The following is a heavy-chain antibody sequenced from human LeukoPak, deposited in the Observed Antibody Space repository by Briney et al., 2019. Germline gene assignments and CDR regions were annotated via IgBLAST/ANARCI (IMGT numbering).Heavy chain of an antibody. D-gene: IGHD2-2*01. Sequence: ASVEVSCKASGYTFTSYGISWVRQAPGQGLEWMGWISAYNGHTNYAQKLQGRVTMTTDTSTSTAYMELRSLRSDDTAVYYCARDTAYCSSTSCLPYYYYGMDVWGQGTTVTVSS. CDR1: GYTFTSYG. CDR3: ARDTAYCSSTSCLPYYYYGMDV. V-gene: IGHV1-18*01. CDR2: ISAYNGHT. J-gene: IGHJ6*02.